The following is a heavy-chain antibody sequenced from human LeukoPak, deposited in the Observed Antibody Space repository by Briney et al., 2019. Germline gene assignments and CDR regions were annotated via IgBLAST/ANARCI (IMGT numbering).Heavy chain of an antibody. J-gene: IGHJ4*02. V-gene: IGHV3-30-3*01. Sequence: PGRSLRLSCAASGFTFSSYAMHWVRQAPGKGLEWVTVISYDGSNKYYADSVKGRFTISRDNSKNTLYLQMYSLRTDDTAVYYCARESSSGTFDYWGQGTLVTVSS. CDR2: ISYDGSNK. D-gene: IGHD6-19*01. CDR3: ARESSSGTFDY. CDR1: GFTFSSYA.